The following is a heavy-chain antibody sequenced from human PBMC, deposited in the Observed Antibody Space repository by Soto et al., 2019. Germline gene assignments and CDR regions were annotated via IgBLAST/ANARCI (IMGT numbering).Heavy chain of an antibody. Sequence: QVQLVQSGAEVKKPGSSVKVSCKASGGTFSSYAISWVRQAPGQGLEWMGGIIPIFGTANYAQKFQGRVTITADESTSTAYMDLSSLRSEDTAVYYCARDLGRYYYYGMDVWGQGTTVTVSS. CDR2: IIPIFGTA. J-gene: IGHJ6*02. CDR1: GGTFSSYA. CDR3: ARDLGRYYYYGMDV. V-gene: IGHV1-69*12. D-gene: IGHD7-27*01.